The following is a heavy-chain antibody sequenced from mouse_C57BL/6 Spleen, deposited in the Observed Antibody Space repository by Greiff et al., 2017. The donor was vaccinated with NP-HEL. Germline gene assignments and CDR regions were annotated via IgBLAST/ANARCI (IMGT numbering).Heavy chain of an antibody. CDR3: TRSAYDGCFAY. J-gene: IGHJ3*01. Sequence: QVQLQQSGAELVRPGASVTLSCKASGYTFTDYEMHWVKQTPVHGLEWIGAIDPETGGTAYNQKFKGKAILTADKSSSTAYMELRSLTSEDSAVYYCTRSAYDGCFAYWGQGTLVTVSA. D-gene: IGHD2-3*01. CDR1: GYTFTDYE. V-gene: IGHV1-15*01. CDR2: IDPETGGT.